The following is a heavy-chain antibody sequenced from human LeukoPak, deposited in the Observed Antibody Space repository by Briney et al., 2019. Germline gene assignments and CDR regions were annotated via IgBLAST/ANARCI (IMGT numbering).Heavy chain of an antibody. Sequence: SETLSLSCTVSGGSISSCSYYWGRMRQPPGKGMEWIGRIYCSWRTYYIPYLKSPVTISVDTYKNQFALKLSSVTVADTAVYYRARPVYDFWSGYPAGDDHWGQRTLVTVSS. J-gene: IGHJ4*02. V-gene: IGHV4-39*01. CDR3: ARPVYDFWSGYPAGDDH. CDR1: GGSISSCSYY. CDR2: IYCSWRT. D-gene: IGHD3-3*01.